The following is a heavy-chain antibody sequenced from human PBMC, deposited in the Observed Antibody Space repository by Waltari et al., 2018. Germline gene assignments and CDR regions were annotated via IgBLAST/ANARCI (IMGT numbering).Heavy chain of an antibody. J-gene: IGHJ3*02. V-gene: IGHV1-18*01. CDR3: ARDQYLSYYDFWSGYYGRAFDI. CDR1: GYTFTSYG. D-gene: IGHD3-3*01. Sequence: QVQLVQSGAEVKKPGASVKVSCKASGYTFTSYGISWVRQAPGQGLEVMGWISAYNGNTNYAQKLQGRVTMTTDTSTSTAYMELRSLRSDDTAVYYCARDQYLSYYDFWSGYYGRAFDIWGQGTMVTVSS. CDR2: ISAYNGNT.